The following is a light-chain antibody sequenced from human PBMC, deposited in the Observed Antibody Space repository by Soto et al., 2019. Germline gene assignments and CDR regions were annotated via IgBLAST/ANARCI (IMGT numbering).Light chain of an antibody. CDR2: LNSDGSH. CDR1: REHSTYS. Sequence: QSVLTQSPSASASLGASVKLTCTLSREHSTYSIAWHQQRPDRGPRYLMKLNSDGSHTKGDGIPDRFSGSSSGAERYLTISSLQSEDEADYYCQTWGTGIVVFGGGARLTVL. CDR3: QTWGTGIVV. V-gene: IGLV4-69*01. J-gene: IGLJ2*01.